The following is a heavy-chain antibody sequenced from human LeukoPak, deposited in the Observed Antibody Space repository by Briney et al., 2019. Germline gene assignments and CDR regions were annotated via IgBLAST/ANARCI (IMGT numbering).Heavy chain of an antibody. J-gene: IGHJ4*02. V-gene: IGHV3-23*01. D-gene: IGHD3-10*01. CDR2: ISGSGANT. Sequence: GGSLRLSCAASGFTYSNYAISWVRQAPGKGLEGVSSISGSGANTYYADSVKGRFTVSRDNSKNMLYLQMNSLRIDDTALSYCAKDRNYHGSGRGEDYWGQGTLVTVSS. CDR3: AKDRNYHGSGRGEDY. CDR1: GFTYSNYA.